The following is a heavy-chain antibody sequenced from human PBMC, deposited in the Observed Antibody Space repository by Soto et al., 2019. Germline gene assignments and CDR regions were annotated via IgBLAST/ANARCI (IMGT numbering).Heavy chain of an antibody. Sequence: HVQLQEPDPGLVKPSQTLSLTCTVSGGSINSGVYCWIWIPHHPRKRLEWIGCISYGGSTSYNASLKLRITISVETSKTQFSWELSSVTAANTAAYYCSRGILVWGQGTLITVSA. V-gene: IGHV4-31*03. CDR1: GGSINSGVYC. CDR3: SRGILV. D-gene: IGHD5-18*01. CDR2: ISYGGST. J-gene: IGHJ4*02.